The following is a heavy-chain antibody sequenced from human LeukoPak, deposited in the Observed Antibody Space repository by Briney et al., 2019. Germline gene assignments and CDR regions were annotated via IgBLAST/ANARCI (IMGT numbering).Heavy chain of an antibody. J-gene: IGHJ4*02. CDR3: ARSDDSSGYYPSFDY. CDR1: GGTFSSYA. CDR2: IIPIFGIA. Sequence: SSVKVSCTGSGGTFSSYAISWVRQAPGQGLEWMWRIIPIFGIANTAQKFHGRVTITADRSTGTAYMELSSLRSEDTAVYYCARSDDSSGYYPSFDYWGQGTLVTASS. D-gene: IGHD3-22*01. V-gene: IGHV1-69*04.